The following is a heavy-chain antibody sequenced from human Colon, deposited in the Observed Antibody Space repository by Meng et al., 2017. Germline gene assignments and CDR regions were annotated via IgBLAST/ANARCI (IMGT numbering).Heavy chain of an antibody. CDR2: IDHFGIS. D-gene: IGHD4-17*01. CDR3: ATGLRHGDWFDP. V-gene: IGHV4-34*02. CDR1: GGAFSGLY. J-gene: IGHJ5*02. Sequence: HVHLQRGRVGLLTPSAHRPLTCAFSGGAFSGLYWSWFRQPPGKGLEWIGEIDHFGISNYNSSLKGRLTMSVDTSKKQISLTLTSVTAADTAVYYCATGLRHGDWFDPWGPGTLVTVSS.